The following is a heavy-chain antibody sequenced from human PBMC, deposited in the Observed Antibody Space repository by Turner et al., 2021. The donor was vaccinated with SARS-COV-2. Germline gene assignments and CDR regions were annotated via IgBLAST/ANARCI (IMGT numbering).Heavy chain of an antibody. CDR2: ISYDGSNK. J-gene: IGHJ4*02. CDR1: GFTFSSYG. V-gene: IGHV3-30*18. CDR3: ANLWFGELSTDY. D-gene: IGHD3-10*01. Sequence: QVQLVESGGGVVQPGRSLRLSCAASGFTFSSYGMHWVRQAPGKGLEWVAVISYDGSNKYYADSVKGRFTICRDNSKNTLYLQMNSLRAEDTAVYYCANLWFGELSTDYWGQGTLVTVSS.